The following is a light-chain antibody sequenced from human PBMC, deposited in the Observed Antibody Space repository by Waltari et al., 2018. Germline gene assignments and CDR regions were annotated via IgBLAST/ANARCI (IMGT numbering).Light chain of an antibody. CDR2: EDS. CDR3: QVWDSVTDHVV. CDR1: NLESRS. V-gene: IGLV3-21*02. J-gene: IGLJ2*01. Sequence: YCLTPPPSVSVATGQTPRINCGGTNLESRSVHSTPQKSGPAPVLVIYEDSDRPPGVPERFSGFNSGNTATLTITRVEAGDEADYYCQVWDSVTDHVVFGGGTKLAVL.